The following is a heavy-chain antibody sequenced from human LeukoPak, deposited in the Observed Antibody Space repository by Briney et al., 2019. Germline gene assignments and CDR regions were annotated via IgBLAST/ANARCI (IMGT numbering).Heavy chain of an antibody. CDR3: ARLLVDGYT. V-gene: IGHV5-51*01. J-gene: IGHJ5*02. CDR2: SYPGDSDT. CDR1: GYSFTGFW. Sequence: GESLKISCKGSGYSFTGFWIGLVRPMPGKGPEWMGISYPGDSDTRYSPSFQGQVTISANKSISTAYLQWSSLKASDTAMYYCARLLVDGYTWGQGTLVTVSS. D-gene: IGHD5-24*01.